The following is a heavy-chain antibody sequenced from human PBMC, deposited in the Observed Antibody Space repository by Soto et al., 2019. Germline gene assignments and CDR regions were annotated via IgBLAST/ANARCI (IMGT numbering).Heavy chain of an antibody. V-gene: IGHV3-43*01. CDR3: AKDIRCPGYGGDYYYGMDV. D-gene: IGHD5-12*01. CDR2: ISWDGGST. Sequence: GGSLRLSCAASGFTFDDYTMHWVRQAPGKGLEWVSLISWDGGSTYYADSVKGRFTISRDNSKNSLYLQMNSLRNEDTALYYCAKDIRCPGYGGDYYYGMDVSGQGTTLTVSS. J-gene: IGHJ6*02. CDR1: GFTFDDYT.